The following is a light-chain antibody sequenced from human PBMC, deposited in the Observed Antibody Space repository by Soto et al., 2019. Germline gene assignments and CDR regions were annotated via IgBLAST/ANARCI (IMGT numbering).Light chain of an antibody. CDR3: SSFTSSNTYV. Sequence: SVLTQPPSMSGSPGQSVAISCTGTSSNIGAYNRVSWYQQPPGTAPKLMIYDVNNRPSGVPDRFSGSKSGNTASLTISGLQADDEADYYCSSFTSSNTYVFGTGTKVTV. J-gene: IGLJ1*01. V-gene: IGLV2-18*02. CDR1: SSNIGAYNR. CDR2: DVN.